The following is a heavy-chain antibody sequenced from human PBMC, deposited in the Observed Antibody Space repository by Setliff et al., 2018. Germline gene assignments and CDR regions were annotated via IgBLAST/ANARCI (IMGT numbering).Heavy chain of an antibody. CDR1: GYSISSGYY. Sequence: KPSETLSLTCAVSGYSISSGYYWGWIRQPPGKGLEWIGSIYHSGSTYYNPSLKSRVTISVDTFKNQFSLKLSSVTAADTAVYYCARSAGYSSSWYNYYYGMDVWGQGTTVTVSS. V-gene: IGHV4-38-2*01. CDR2: IYHSGST. D-gene: IGHD6-13*01. CDR3: ARSAGYSSSWYNYYYGMDV. J-gene: IGHJ6*02.